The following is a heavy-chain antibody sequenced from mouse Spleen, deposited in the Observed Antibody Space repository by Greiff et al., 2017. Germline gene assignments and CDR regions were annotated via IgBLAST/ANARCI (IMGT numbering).Heavy chain of an antibody. J-gene: IGHJ3*01. CDR3: ARGSVATVVDPAY. CDR1: GYTFTSYW. D-gene: IGHD1-1*01. V-gene: IGHV1-69*01. CDR2: IDPSDSYT. Sequence: QVQLQQPGAELVMPGASVKLSCKASGYTFTSYWMHWVKQRPGQGLEWIGEIDPSDSYTNYNQKFKGKATLTVDKSSSTAYMQLSSLTSEDSAVYYCARGSVATVVDPAYGGQGTLVTVSA.